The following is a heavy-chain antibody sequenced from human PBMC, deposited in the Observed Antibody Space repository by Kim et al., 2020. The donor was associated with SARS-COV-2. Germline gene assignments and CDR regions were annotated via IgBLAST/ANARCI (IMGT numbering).Heavy chain of an antibody. CDR2: IKQDGSQK. J-gene: IGHJ4*02. CDR1: GFTFSSYW. V-gene: IGHV3-7*01. CDR3: ARDHGQQLEEDYFDY. D-gene: IGHD6-13*01. Sequence: GGSLRLSCAASGFTFSSYWMSWVRQAPGKGLEWVANIKQDGSQKYFVDSVKGRFTISRDNAKNSLYLQMNSLRAEDTAVYYCARDHGQQLEEDYFDYWGQGTLVTVSS.